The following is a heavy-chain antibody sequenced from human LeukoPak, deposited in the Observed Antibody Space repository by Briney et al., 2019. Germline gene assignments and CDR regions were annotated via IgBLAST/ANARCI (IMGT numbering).Heavy chain of an antibody. J-gene: IGHJ4*02. CDR2: ISSSSSTI. Sequence: GGSLRLSCAASGFTFTSSNMNWVRQAPGKGLEWVSYISSSSSTIYYADSVKGRFTISRENAKNSLYLQMNSLRAEDTAVYYCARATGYYYGSGSYGEIDYWGQGTLVTVSS. CDR1: GFTFTSSN. CDR3: ARATGYYYGSGSYGEIDY. D-gene: IGHD3-10*01. V-gene: IGHV3-48*01.